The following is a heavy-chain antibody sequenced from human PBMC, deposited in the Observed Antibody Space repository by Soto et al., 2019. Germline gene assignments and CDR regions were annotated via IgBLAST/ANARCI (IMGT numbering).Heavy chain of an antibody. Sequence: QVQLVQSGAEVKKPGSSVKVSCKASGGTFSTSGINWVRQAPGQGLEWMGGIIPIFGTANYAQKFQGRVTSTAAESTSTAYMELSSLKSEDTAVYFCARERRGSYCSSTSCFFDYWGQGTLVTVSS. CDR3: ARERRGSYCSSTSCFFDY. D-gene: IGHD2-2*01. V-gene: IGHV1-69*01. CDR2: IIPIFGTA. J-gene: IGHJ4*02. CDR1: GGTFSTSG.